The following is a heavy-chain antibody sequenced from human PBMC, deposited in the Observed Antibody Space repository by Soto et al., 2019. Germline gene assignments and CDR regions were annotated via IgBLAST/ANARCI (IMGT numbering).Heavy chain of an antibody. D-gene: IGHD3-16*01. J-gene: IGHJ5*02. V-gene: IGHV4-59*02. Sequence: QVQVQESGPGRVKPSETLSLTCNVSGGSVSNYYWTWFRQSAEKGLEWIAHMYYNGNINYNPSLKSRVTISIDTFKNQFSLTLKSVTAADTAGYYCASGGNWFDPWGQGIQVTVSS. CDR2: MYYNGNI. CDR3: ASGGNWFDP. CDR1: GGSVSNYY.